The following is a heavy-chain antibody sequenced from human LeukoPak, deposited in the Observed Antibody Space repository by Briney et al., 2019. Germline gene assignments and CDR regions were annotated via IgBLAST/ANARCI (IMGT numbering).Heavy chain of an antibody. CDR3: ARSFGYDSSGYYYEFDY. CDR2: INPNTGDT. CDR1: GYTFTGCH. J-gene: IGHJ4*02. D-gene: IGHD3-22*01. V-gene: IGHV1-2*02. Sequence: ASVKVSCKASGYTFTGCHMHWVRQAPGQGLEWMGWINPNTGDTNYAQKFQGRVTMTRNTSISTAYMELSSLRSEDTAVYYCARSFGYDSSGYYYEFDYWGQGTLVTVSS.